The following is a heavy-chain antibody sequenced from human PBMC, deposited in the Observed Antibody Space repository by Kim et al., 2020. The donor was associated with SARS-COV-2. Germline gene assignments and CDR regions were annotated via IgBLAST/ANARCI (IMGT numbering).Heavy chain of an antibody. D-gene: IGHD4-17*01. J-gene: IGHJ4*02. CDR3: ARDTGDGSTYFDY. V-gene: IGHV1-46*01. Sequence: YAQKFQGRVTMTRDKSMSTDYMELSNLRSKEPAVYYCARDTGDGSTYFDYWGRGTLFTVSS.